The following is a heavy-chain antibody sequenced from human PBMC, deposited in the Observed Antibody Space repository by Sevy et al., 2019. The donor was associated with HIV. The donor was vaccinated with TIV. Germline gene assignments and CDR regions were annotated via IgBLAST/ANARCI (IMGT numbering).Heavy chain of an antibody. V-gene: IGHV3-23*01. CDR1: GFTFSSYA. CDR2: TYSGGST. Sequence: GGSLRLSCAASGFTFSSYAMNWVRQAPGKGLEWVSVTYSGGSTYYADSVKGRFTISRDNSMNTLYLQMHSLRAEDAAVYYCARGGITGTTGAFDIWGQGTMVTVSS. J-gene: IGHJ3*02. D-gene: IGHD1-7*01. CDR3: ARGGITGTTGAFDI.